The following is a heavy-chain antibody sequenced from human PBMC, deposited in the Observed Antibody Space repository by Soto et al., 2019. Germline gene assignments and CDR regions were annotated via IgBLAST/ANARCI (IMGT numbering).Heavy chain of an antibody. CDR1: GGSISSGGYS. CDR3: AALGYCISTSCYFGGSGYYFDY. J-gene: IGHJ4*02. V-gene: IGHV4-30-2*01. CDR2: IYHSGST. D-gene: IGHD2-2*01. Sequence: QLQLQESGSGLVKPSQTLSLTCAVSGGSISSGGYSWSWIRQPPGKGLEWIGYIYHSGSTYYNPSLKSRVTISVDRSKNQFSLKLSSVTAADTAVYYCAALGYCISTSCYFGGSGYYFDYWGQGTLVTVSS.